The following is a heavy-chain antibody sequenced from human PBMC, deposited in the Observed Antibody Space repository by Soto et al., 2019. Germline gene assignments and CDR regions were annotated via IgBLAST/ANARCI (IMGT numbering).Heavy chain of an antibody. J-gene: IGHJ6*03. D-gene: IGHD3-3*01. CDR3: ARAPRITVFGVETYYFYMDV. CDR1: GGSISSYY. V-gene: IGHV4-59*01. Sequence: SETLSLTCIVSGGSISSYYWSWIRQPPGQGLEWLGYIFYSGTTNYNPSLKSRVTISVDTSKNHFSLKLSSVTAADTAVYYCARAPRITVFGVETYYFYMDVWGKGTTVTVSS. CDR2: IFYSGTT.